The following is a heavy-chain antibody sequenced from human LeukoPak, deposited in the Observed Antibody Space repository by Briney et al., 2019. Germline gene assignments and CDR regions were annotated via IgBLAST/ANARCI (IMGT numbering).Heavy chain of an antibody. Sequence: AGGSLRLSCAASGFTFSSHAMHWVRQAPGKGLEYVSAISSNGGGTYYANSVKGRFTISRDNSKNTLYLQMGSLRAEDMAVYYCARAGSGIVVVPAAMDYYYYMDVWGKGTTVTVSS. V-gene: IGHV3-64*01. CDR1: GFTFSSHA. CDR2: ISSNGGGT. J-gene: IGHJ6*03. D-gene: IGHD2-2*01. CDR3: ARAGSGIVVVPAAMDYYYYMDV.